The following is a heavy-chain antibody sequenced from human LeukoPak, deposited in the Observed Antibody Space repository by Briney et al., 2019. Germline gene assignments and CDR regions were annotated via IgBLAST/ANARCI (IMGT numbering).Heavy chain of an antibody. CDR1: GGSFSGYY. CDR2: INHSGST. V-gene: IGHV4-34*01. CDR3: ARAGGYSYGPPHFDY. J-gene: IGHJ4*02. Sequence: SETLSLTCAVYGGSFSGYYWSWIRQPPGKGLEWIGEINHSGSTNYNPSLKSRVTISIDTSKNQFSLKLSSVTAADTAVYYCARAGGYSYGPPHFDYWGQGTLVTVSS. D-gene: IGHD5-18*01.